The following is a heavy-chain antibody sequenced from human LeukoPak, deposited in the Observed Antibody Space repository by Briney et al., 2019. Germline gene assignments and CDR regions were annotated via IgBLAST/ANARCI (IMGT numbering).Heavy chain of an antibody. Sequence: GGSLRLSCAASGFTFSSYAMSWVRQAPGKGLEWVSAISGSGGSTYYADFVKGRFTISRDNSKNTLYLQMNSLRAEDTAVYYCAKRGDSGSYHYYYYGMDVWGQGTTVTVSS. J-gene: IGHJ6*02. CDR1: GFTFSSYA. CDR3: AKRGDSGSYHYYYYGMDV. D-gene: IGHD1-26*01. CDR2: ISGSGGST. V-gene: IGHV3-23*01.